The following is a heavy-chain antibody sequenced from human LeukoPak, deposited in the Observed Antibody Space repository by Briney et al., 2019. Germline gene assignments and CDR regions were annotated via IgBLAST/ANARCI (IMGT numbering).Heavy chain of an antibody. J-gene: IGHJ4*02. Sequence: PGGSLRLSCAASGFTFSNYAMHWVRQAPGKGLEWVSSISWNSDTIAYADSVKGRFTISRDNAKNSLYLQMNSLRAEDTALYYCAKGDGSRSHRPFDYWGQGTLVTVSS. D-gene: IGHD3-10*01. CDR3: AKGDGSRSHRPFDY. CDR2: ISWNSDTI. V-gene: IGHV3-9*01. CDR1: GFTFSNYA.